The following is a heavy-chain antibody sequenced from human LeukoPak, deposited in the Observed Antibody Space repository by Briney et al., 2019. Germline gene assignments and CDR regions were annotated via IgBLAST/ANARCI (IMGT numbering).Heavy chain of an antibody. CDR3: ARVIAAAGTGWVDY. J-gene: IGHJ4*02. D-gene: IGHD6-13*01. CDR2: VFHSGST. V-gene: IGHV4-38-2*01. Sequence: PSETLSLTCAVSGYSISTGYYWGWIRQPPGKGLEWIGNVFHSGSTYYNPSLKSRVTMSVDTSKNQFSLKLTPVTAADTAVYYCARVIAAAGTGWVDYWGQGTLVTVSS. CDR1: GYSISTGYY.